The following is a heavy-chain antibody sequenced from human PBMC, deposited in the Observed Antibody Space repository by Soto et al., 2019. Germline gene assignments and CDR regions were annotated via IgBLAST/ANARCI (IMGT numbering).Heavy chain of an antibody. CDR1: GGSMRNYF. D-gene: IGHD6-13*01. V-gene: IGHV4-59*01. J-gene: IGHJ4*02. CDR2: IHYSGTT. CDR3: AAGEASSRNLAPYYLDF. Sequence: SETLSLTCTVSGGSMRNYFWTWIRQPPGKGLEWIGYIHYSGTTSFFPSYNPSLRSRVTISEETSKNQFSLKLLSVTTADTAVYFCAAGEASSRNLAPYYLDFWGQGTLVT.